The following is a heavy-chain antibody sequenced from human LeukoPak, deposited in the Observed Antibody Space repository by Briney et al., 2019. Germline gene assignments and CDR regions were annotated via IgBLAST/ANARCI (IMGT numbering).Heavy chain of an antibody. CDR2: INWNGGKI. J-gene: IGHJ4*02. CDR3: AKALSSSFTGSSWEY. V-gene: IGHV3-9*03. D-gene: IGHD6-6*01. Sequence: GGSLRLSCAASGFTFDDYAMHWIRQAPGKGLEWVSGINWNGGKIGYADSVKGRFTISRDSAKSSLYLQMNTLRAEDMAFYYCAKALSSSFTGSSWEYWGQGTLVTVSS. CDR1: GFTFDDYA.